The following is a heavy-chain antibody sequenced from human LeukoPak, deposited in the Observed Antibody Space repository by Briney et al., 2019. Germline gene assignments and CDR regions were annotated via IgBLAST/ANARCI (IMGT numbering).Heavy chain of an antibody. CDR3: VRHDGRGGATMGALDS. D-gene: IGHD4/OR15-4a*01. V-gene: IGHV4-39*01. Sequence: SETLSLTCTVSGDSISSSSHHWGWIRQSPGKGLEWIGSIYYGRTTYYNPSLNNRVSISVDTSKNQFSLQLNSMSAADTAVYYCVRHDGRGGATMGALDSWGQGSLVTVSS. CDR2: IYYGRTT. J-gene: IGHJ4*02. CDR1: GDSISSSSHH.